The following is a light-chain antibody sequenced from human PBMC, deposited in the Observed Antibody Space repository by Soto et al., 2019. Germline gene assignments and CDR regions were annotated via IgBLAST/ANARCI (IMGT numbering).Light chain of an antibody. V-gene: IGKV3-20*01. CDR1: QAVHSRY. CDR2: GAS. J-gene: IGKJ1*01. CDR3: QQYGSSRP. Sequence: KLSPATLSLFTGERAALSCLASQAVHSRYVSWYQQKVGQAPRLLIYGASSRATGIPDRFSGSGSGTDFTLTISRLEPEDFAVYYCQQYGSSRPFGQGTKVDIK.